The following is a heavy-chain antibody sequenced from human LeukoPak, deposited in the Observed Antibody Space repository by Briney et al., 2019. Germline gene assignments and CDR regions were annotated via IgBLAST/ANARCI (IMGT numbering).Heavy chain of an antibody. CDR3: AREGVLLWFGGVSRWFDP. V-gene: IGHV1-2*06. CDR1: GYTFTNYH. CDR2: INPNSGGT. D-gene: IGHD3-10*01. J-gene: IGHJ5*02. Sequence: ASVKVSCTASGYTFTNYHIAWVRQAPGQGLEWMGRINPNSGGTNYAQKFQGRVTMTRDTSISTAYMELSRLRSDDTAVYYCAREGVLLWFGGVSRWFDPWGQGTLVTVSS.